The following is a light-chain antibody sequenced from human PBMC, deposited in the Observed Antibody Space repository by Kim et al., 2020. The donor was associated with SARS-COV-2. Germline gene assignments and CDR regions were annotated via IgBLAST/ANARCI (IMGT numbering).Light chain of an antibody. CDR1: QGISNY. V-gene: IGKV1-27*01. CDR2: AAS. Sequence: DIQMTQSPSFLSASVGDRLTITCRLSQGISNYLAWYQQKPGKAPVLLIYAASTLQTGVPSRFSGSGSGTDFSLTITYVQSEDFATYYCQQYHSAPLTFGEGTKVDIK. CDR3: QQYHSAPLT. J-gene: IGKJ4*02.